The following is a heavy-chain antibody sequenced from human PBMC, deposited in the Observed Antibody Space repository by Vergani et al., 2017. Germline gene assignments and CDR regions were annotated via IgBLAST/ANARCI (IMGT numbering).Heavy chain of an antibody. D-gene: IGHD3-10*01. CDR2: INPNSGGT. CDR1: GYTFTGYY. CDR3: ARDRGTAPVGDNWFDP. Sequence: QVQLVQSGAEVKKPGASVKVSCKASGYTFTGYYMHWVRQAPGQGLEWMGWINPNSGGTNYAQKFQGRVTMTRDKSTSTAYMELSSLRSEDTAVYYCARDRGTAPVGDNWFDPWGQGTLVTVSS. J-gene: IGHJ5*02. V-gene: IGHV1-2*02.